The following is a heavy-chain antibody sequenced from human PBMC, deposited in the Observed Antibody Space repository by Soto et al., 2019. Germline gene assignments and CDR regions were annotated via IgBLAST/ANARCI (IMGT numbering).Heavy chain of an antibody. CDR2: INSDGSST. CDR3: ARSSGYDFIRGNAFDI. V-gene: IGHV3-74*01. D-gene: IGHD5-12*01. J-gene: IGHJ3*02. CDR1: GFTFSSYW. Sequence: EVQLVEPGGGLVQPGGSLRLSCAASGFTFSSYWMHWVRQAPGKGLVWVSRINSDGSSTSYADSVKGRFTISRDNAKNTLYLQMNSLRAEDTAVYYCARSSGYDFIRGNAFDIWGQGTMVTVSS.